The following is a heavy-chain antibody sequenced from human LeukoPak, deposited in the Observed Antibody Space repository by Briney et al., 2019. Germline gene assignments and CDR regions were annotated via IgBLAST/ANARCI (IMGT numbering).Heavy chain of an antibody. D-gene: IGHD1-7*01. CDR3: ARDGRTYNWNYDAFDI. CDR1: GFTFSSYG. J-gene: IGHJ3*02. Sequence: GRSLRLSCAASGFTFSSYGMHWVRQAPSKGLEWVAVISYDGSNKYYADSVKGRFTISRDNAKNSLYLQMNSLRAEDTALYYCARDGRTYNWNYDAFDIWGQGTMVTGSS. CDR2: ISYDGSNK. V-gene: IGHV3-30*03.